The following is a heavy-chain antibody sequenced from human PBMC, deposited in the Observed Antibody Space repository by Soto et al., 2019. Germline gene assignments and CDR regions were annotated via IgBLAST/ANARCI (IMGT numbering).Heavy chain of an antibody. CDR3: VRGGNPYHYATSGPGTFDK. CDR2: TSFSGYT. CDR1: GDSVSSGDSY. D-gene: IGHD3-22*01. V-gene: IGHV4-30-4*01. J-gene: IGHJ4*02. Sequence: QVQLQESGPGLVKPSQTQSLTCSVSGDSVSSGDSYWSWIRQPPGKALEWIGYTSFSGYTSYSPSLKSRVTISVDMSKSQFSLRLTSVTAADTAVYYCVRGGNPYHYATSGPGTFDKWGQGTLVSVSS.